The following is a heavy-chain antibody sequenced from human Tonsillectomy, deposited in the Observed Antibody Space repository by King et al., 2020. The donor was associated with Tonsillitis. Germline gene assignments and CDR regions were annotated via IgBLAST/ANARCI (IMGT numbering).Heavy chain of an antibody. CDR1: GYTFTSYD. V-gene: IGHV1-8*01. Sequence: VQLVESGAEVKKPGASVKVSCKASGYTFTSYDINWVRQATGQGLEWMGWMNPNSGNTGYAQKFQGRVTMTRNTSISTAYMELSSLRAEDTAVYYCARGLRNSGWYFPYDYWGQGTLVTVSS. D-gene: IGHD6-19*01. J-gene: IGHJ4*02. CDR2: MNPNSGNT. CDR3: ARGLRNSGWYFPYDY.